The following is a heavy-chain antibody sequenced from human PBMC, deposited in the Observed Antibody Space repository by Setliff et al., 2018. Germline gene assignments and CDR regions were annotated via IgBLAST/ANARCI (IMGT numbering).Heavy chain of an antibody. V-gene: IGHV4-39*07. CDR1: GASISTTYYY. J-gene: IGHJ5*02. CDR2: IYQNGIT. Sequence: SETLSLTCSVSGASISTTYYYWDWIRQPPAKGLEWIGTIYQNGITYYNPSVKSRVTISVDKSKNQFSLSLRSVTAADTAVYYCATDGPVLNGDYISWGQGTLVTVSS. D-gene: IGHD3-10*01. CDR3: ATDGPVLNGDYIS.